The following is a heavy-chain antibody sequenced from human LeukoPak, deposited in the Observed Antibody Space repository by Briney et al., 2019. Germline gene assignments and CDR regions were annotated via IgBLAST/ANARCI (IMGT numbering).Heavy chain of an antibody. CDR3: ARGPLSRYCSGGSCSDTAMVLVFDY. J-gene: IGHJ4*02. V-gene: IGHV1-69*05. CDR1: GGTFSSYA. CDR2: IIPIFGTA. D-gene: IGHD2-15*01. Sequence: SVKVSCKASGGTFSSYAISCVRQAPGQGLEWMGRIIPIFGTANYAQKFQGRVTITTDESTSTAYMELSSLRSEDTAVYYCARGPLSRYCSGGSCSDTAMVLVFDYWGQGTLVTVSS.